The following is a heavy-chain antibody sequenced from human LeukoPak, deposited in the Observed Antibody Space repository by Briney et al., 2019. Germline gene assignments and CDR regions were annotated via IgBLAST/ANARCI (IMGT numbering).Heavy chain of an antibody. D-gene: IGHD2-15*01. CDR3: TTSGDCSGGSCYRTRDAFDI. CDR1: GFTFSNAW. CDR2: IKSKTDGGTT. J-gene: IGHJ3*02. V-gene: IGHV3-15*01. Sequence: GGSLRLSCAASGFTFSNAWMSWVRQAPGKGLEWVGRIKSKTDGGTTDYAAPVKGRFTISRDDSKNTLYLQMNSLKTEDTAVYDCTTSGDCSGGSCYRTRDAFDIWGQGTMVTVSS.